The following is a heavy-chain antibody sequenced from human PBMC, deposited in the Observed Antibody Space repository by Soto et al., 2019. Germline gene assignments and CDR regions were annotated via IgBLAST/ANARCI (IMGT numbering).Heavy chain of an antibody. D-gene: IGHD3-3*01. CDR2: IWYDGSNK. CDR1: GFTFSSYG. J-gene: IGHJ5*02. CDR3: ARERTIFGVVSRWFDP. Sequence: QVQLVESGGGVVQPGRSLRLFYAASGFTFSSYGMHWVRQAPGKGLEWVAVIWYDGSNKYYADSVKGRFTISRDNSKNTLYLQMNSLRAEDTAVYYCARERTIFGVVSRWFDPWGQGTLVTVSS. V-gene: IGHV3-33*01.